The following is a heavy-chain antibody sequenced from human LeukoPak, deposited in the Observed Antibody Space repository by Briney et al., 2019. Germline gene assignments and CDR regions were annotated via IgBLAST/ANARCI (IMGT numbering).Heavy chain of an antibody. D-gene: IGHD3-9*01. CDR1: GFTFSSYG. V-gene: IGHV3-23*01. CDR2: ISYSGGST. CDR3: ARRDYDILTGYYMGNAFDI. J-gene: IGHJ3*02. Sequence: PGGSLRLSCAASGFTFSSYGMSWVRQAPGKGLEWVSSISYSGGSTDYADSVKGGFTISRDNSKNTLYLQMNSLRAEDTAVYYCARRDYDILTGYYMGNAFDIWGQGTMVTVSS.